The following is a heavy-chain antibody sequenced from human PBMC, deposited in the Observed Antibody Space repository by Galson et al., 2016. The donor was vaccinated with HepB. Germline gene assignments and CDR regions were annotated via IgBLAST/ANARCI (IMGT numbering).Heavy chain of an antibody. CDR3: ATDDFWSGYPSVS. Sequence: SLRLSCAASGFTFENVWMTWVRQAPGKGLQWVARIKNRFEGGTEDYGTAVRGRFTVSRDDSAEMLYLQMNNLKSEDTAVYYCATDDFWSGYPSVSRGQGTLVVVSS. CDR1: GFTFENVW. V-gene: IGHV3-15*01. J-gene: IGHJ1*01. D-gene: IGHD3-3*01. CDR2: IKNRFEGGTE.